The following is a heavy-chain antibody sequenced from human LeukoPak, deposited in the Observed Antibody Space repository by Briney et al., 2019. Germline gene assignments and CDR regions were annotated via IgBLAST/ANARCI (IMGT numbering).Heavy chain of an antibody. D-gene: IGHD5-12*01. V-gene: IGHV3-66*01. CDR1: GFTVSSNY. J-gene: IGHJ4*02. Sequence: GGSLRLSCAASGFTVSSNYMSWVRQAPGKGLEWVSVIYSGGSTYYADSVKGRFTISRDNFKNTLYLQMNSLRAEDTAVYYCARDRYRGYFDYWGQGTLVTVSS. CDR3: ARDRYRGYFDY. CDR2: IYSGGST.